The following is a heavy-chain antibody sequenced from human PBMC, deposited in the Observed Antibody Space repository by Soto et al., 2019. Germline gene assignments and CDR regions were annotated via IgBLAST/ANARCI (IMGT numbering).Heavy chain of an antibody. CDR1: GGSISSYY. V-gene: IGHV4-59*01. D-gene: IGHD3-10*01. CDR2: IYCSGST. J-gene: IGHJ5*02. CDR3: ARLLWFGDSNWFDP. Sequence: SETLSLTCTVSGGSISSYYWSWIRQPPGKGLEWIGYIYCSGSTNYNPSLKSRVTISVDTSKNQFSLKLSSVTAADTAVYYCARLLWFGDSNWFDPWGQGTLVTVSS.